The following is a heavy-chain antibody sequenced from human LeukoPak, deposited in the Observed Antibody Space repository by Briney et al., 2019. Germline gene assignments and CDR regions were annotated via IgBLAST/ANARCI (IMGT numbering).Heavy chain of an antibody. CDR2: SIPIFGTA. CDR1: GGTFSSYA. CDR3: ARGLVWFGELLPRGFDP. D-gene: IGHD3-10*01. V-gene: IGHV1-69*13. J-gene: IGHJ5*02. Sequence: ASVKVSCKSSGGTFSSYAISWVRQAPGQGLEWMGGSIPIFGTATYAQKSQGRVTITADESTSTAYMELSSLRSEDTAVYYCARGLVWFGELLPRGFDPWGQGTLVTVSS.